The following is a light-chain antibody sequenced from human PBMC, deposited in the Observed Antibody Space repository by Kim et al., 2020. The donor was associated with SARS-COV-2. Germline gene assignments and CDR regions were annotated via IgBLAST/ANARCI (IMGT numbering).Light chain of an antibody. V-gene: IGLV3-9*01. CDR3: QVWDSGVI. CDR1: NIERRT. CDR2: RDR. Sequence: SVALGQTARITCRGSNIERRTVNWYQQKPGQDAVLVSYRDRTRPSGIPERFSGSNSGNTATLTISTAQVADEADYYCQVWDSGVIFGGGTQLTVL. J-gene: IGLJ2*01.